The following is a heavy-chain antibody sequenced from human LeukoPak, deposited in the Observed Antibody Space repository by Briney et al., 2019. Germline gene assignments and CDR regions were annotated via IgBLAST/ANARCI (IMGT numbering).Heavy chain of an antibody. CDR3: AKERVRGVIIDAFDI. CDR2: MSYDGNNR. Sequence: RGSLRLSCLASGFTFSSYAMHWVRQAPGKGLEWVAVMSYDGNNRYYTDSVKGRFTISRDNSKNTVYLQMNSLRAEDTAVYYCAKERVRGVIIDAFDISGPGETCTVSS. J-gene: IGHJ3*02. D-gene: IGHD3-10*01. CDR1: GFTFSSYA. V-gene: IGHV3-30*18.